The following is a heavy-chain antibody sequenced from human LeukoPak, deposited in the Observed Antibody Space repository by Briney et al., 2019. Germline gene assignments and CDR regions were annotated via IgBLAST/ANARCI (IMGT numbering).Heavy chain of an antibody. V-gene: IGHV4-59*12. CDR3: ARARVGYGDYGNAFDI. CDR1: DDSITIYD. Sequence: PSETLSLTCTVSDDSITIYDGSWIRQPPGKGLEGIGYIDHTGITNYNPSLNSRVTISRDTSKNHFSLELSSVTAADTAVYYCARARVGYGDYGNAFDIWGQGTMVTVSS. D-gene: IGHD4-17*01. CDR2: IDHTGIT. J-gene: IGHJ3*02.